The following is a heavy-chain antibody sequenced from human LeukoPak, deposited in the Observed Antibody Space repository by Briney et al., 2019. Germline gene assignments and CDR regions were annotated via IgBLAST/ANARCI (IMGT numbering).Heavy chain of an antibody. CDR2: IKRDGSEK. V-gene: IGHV3-7*01. CDR1: GFTFSTYW. Sequence: GGSLRLSCAASGFTFSTYWMSWVRQAPGKGLEWVANIKRDGSEKYYVDSVKGRFTISKDNAKNSLSLQMNSLRAEDTAVYYCRLSGSYYPFDYWGQGTLVTVSS. CDR3: RLSGSYYPFDY. D-gene: IGHD1-26*01. J-gene: IGHJ4*02.